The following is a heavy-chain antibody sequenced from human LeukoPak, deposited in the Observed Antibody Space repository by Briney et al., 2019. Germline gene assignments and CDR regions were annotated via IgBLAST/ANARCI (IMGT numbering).Heavy chain of an antibody. D-gene: IGHD2-2*01. CDR3: ARRAVVVLAAMYGWFDP. CDR2: INPNSGGT. CDR1: GYTFTSYY. J-gene: IGHJ5*02. Sequence: ASVKVSCKASGYTFTSYYMHWVRQAPGQGLEWMGWINPNSGGTNYAQKFQGRVTMTRDTSISTAYMELSRLRSEDTAVYYCARRAVVVLAAMYGWFDPWGQGTLVTVSS. V-gene: IGHV1-2*02.